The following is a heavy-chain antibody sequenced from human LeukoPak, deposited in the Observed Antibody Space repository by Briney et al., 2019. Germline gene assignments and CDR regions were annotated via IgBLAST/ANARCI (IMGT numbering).Heavy chain of an antibody. J-gene: IGHJ5*02. CDR2: TYYRSKWYN. D-gene: IGHD3-10*01. CDR3: ARANMVRGVITFWFDP. CDR1: GDSVSSNSAA. Sequence: PSQTLSLTCAISGDSVSSNSAAWNWIRQSPSRGLEWLGRTYYRSKWYNDYAVSVKSRITINPDTSKNQFSLQLNSVTPEDTAVYYCARANMVRGVITFWFDPWGQGTLVTVSS. V-gene: IGHV6-1*01.